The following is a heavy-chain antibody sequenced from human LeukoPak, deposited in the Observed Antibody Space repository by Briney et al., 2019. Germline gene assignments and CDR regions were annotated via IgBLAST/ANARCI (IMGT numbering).Heavy chain of an antibody. V-gene: IGHV4-59*08. CDR3: ARHTYGGASPFDY. D-gene: IGHD4-23*01. CDR1: GGSISSCY. CDR2: IYYSGST. Sequence: PSETLSLTCTVSGGSISSCYWSWIRQPPGKGLEWIGYIYYSGSTNYNPSLKSRVTISVDTSKNQFSLKLSSVTAADTAVYYCARHTYGGASPFDYWGQGTLVTVSS. J-gene: IGHJ4*02.